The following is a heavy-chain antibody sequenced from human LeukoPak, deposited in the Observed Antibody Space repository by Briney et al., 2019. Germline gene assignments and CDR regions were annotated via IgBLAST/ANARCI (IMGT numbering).Heavy chain of an antibody. J-gene: IGHJ4*02. D-gene: IGHD6-13*01. Sequence: PGGSLRLSCAASGFTVSSNYMTWVRQAPGKGLEWVSVIYGGGGTFYADSVKGRFTISRDSSKNTVYLQMNSLRAEDTAVYYCAGSDSWYTLDYWGQGTLVTVSS. V-gene: IGHV3-53*01. CDR2: IYGGGGT. CDR1: GFTVSSNY. CDR3: AGSDSWYTLDY.